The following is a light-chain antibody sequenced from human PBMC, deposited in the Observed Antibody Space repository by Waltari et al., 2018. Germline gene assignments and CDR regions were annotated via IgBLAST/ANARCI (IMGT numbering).Light chain of an antibody. V-gene: IGKV1-17*01. CDR2: AAS. Sequence: DIQMTQSPSSLSASVGDRVTITCRASQGIRNGLSWYQQQPGKVPKRLIYAASSLQSGVPSRFSGSGSGTEFTLTISSLQPEDSASYYCLQYNSYPWTFGQGTKVEIK. CDR3: LQYNSYPWT. CDR1: QGIRNG. J-gene: IGKJ1*01.